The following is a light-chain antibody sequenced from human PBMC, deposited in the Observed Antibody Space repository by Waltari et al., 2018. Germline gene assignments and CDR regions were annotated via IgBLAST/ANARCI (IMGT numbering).Light chain of an antibody. CDR3: TAWDDSLRALL. V-gene: IGLV1-36*01. J-gene: IGLJ7*01. Sequence: QSVLTQPPSASEAARKSVTISCSGGSLQLGTNGFSWYQQLPETPPKLLIYYNYRRPSGVSDRFSGSKSGTSASLTISGLQPEDEADYYCTAWDDSLRALLFGGGTRLTVL. CDR2: YNY. CDR1: SLQLGTNG.